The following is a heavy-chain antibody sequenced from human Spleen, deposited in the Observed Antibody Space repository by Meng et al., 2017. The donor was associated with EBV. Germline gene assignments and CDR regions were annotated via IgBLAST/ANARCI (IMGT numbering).Heavy chain of an antibody. V-gene: IGHV4-4*02. CDR3: ATAHCSGGGCPGGS. J-gene: IGHJ5*02. Sequence: VTRRESCPGLVKPSGTLSPTGAVSGDSIDSINWWNWVRQPPGKGLEWIGEIYHSGHTNYNPSLRSRVIMSVDKSKNQFSLDLTSVTAADTAIYYCATAHCSGGGCPGGSWGQGTLVTVSS. CDR2: IYHSGHT. D-gene: IGHD2-15*01. CDR1: GDSIDSINW.